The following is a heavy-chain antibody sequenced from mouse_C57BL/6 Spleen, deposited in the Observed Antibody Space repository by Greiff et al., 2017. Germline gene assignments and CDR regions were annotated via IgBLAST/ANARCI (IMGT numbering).Heavy chain of an antibody. D-gene: IGHD1-1*01. Sequence: QVQLQQSGAELVKPGASVKLSCKASGYTFTEYTIHWVKQRSGQGLEWIGWFYPGSGSITYNEKFKDKATLTADKSSSTVYMELSRLTSEDSAVYFCARHPYGSSYVEYAMDYWGQGTSVTVSS. J-gene: IGHJ4*01. CDR2: FYPGSGSI. V-gene: IGHV1-62-2*01. CDR1: GYTFTEYT. CDR3: ARHPYGSSYVEYAMDY.